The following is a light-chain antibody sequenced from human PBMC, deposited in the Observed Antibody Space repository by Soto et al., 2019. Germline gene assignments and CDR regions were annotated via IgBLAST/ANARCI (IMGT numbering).Light chain of an antibody. CDR1: QSVGSN. J-gene: IGKJ1*01. Sequence: EIVMTQSPATLSVSPGERATLSCRASQSVGSNLAWYQQRPGQPPRLLMYGASTRDTSIPARFSGSGSGAEFIITISSLQSEDFAVYYCQQYNNRHPWTFGQGTKVEIK. V-gene: IGKV3-15*01. CDR3: QQYNNRHPWT. CDR2: GAS.